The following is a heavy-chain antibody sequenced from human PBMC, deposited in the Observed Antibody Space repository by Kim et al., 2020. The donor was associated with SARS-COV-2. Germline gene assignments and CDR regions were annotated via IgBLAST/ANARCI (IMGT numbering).Heavy chain of an antibody. J-gene: IGHJ3*02. V-gene: IGHV3-30*03. CDR3: AGGGSGWAVGAFDI. CDR2: ISXXGXXK. CDR1: GFTFSSYG. D-gene: IGHD3-22*01. Sequence: GGSLRLSRAASGFTFSSYGMHWVRQAPGKGLEXVXVISXXGXXKYXADSVKGRFTIXRDNSXNTLYXXMNSLGAEETAVXXXAGGGSGWAVGAFDIWGQGXXXTVSS.